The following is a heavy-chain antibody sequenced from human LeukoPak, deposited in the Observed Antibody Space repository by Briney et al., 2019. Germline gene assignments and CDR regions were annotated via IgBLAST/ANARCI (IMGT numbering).Heavy chain of an antibody. Sequence: ASEKVSCKASGYTFTSYGISWVRQAPGQGLEWMGWISAYNGNTNYAQKLQGRVTMTTDTSTSTAYMELRSLRSDDTAVYYCARADPYYYDSSGYYSFDYWGQGTLVTVSS. CDR1: GYTFTSYG. D-gene: IGHD3-22*01. J-gene: IGHJ4*02. V-gene: IGHV1-18*01. CDR2: ISAYNGNT. CDR3: ARADPYYYDSSGYYSFDY.